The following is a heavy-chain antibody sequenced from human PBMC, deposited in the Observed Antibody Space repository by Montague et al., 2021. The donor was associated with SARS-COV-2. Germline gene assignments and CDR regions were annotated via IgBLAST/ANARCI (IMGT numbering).Heavy chain of an antibody. Sequence: SLRLSCAASGFTFSSYGMAWVRQPAGRGLEWVSFISYDGGNEHYTDSVKGRFTISRDNSKDTLSLQMNNLRAEDTAIYCCARQGHFDWSYYFDSWGQGALVAVSS. J-gene: IGHJ4*02. V-gene: IGHV3-30*03. CDR2: ISYDGGNE. CDR3: ARQGHFDWSYYFDS. D-gene: IGHD3-9*01. CDR1: GFTFSSYG.